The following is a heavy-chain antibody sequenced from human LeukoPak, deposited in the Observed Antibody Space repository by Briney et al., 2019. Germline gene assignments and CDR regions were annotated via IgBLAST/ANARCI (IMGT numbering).Heavy chain of an antibody. D-gene: IGHD3-9*01. CDR1: GFTFSNAW. Sequence: GGSLRLSCAASGFTFSNAWMSWVRQAPGKGLEWVGRIKSKTGGGTTDYAAPVKGRFTISRDDSKNTLYLQMSSLKTEDTAVYYCTTGSPTLLRYFDWLSDFDYWGQGTLVTVSS. V-gene: IGHV3-15*01. CDR2: IKSKTGGGTT. CDR3: TTGSPTLLRYFDWLSDFDY. J-gene: IGHJ4*02.